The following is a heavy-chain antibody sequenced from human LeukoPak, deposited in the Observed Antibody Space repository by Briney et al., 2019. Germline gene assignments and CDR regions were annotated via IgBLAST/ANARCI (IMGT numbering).Heavy chain of an antibody. CDR2: IFYSGST. J-gene: IGHJ4*02. D-gene: IGHD3-22*01. Sequence: SETLSLTCTVSGGSISTSNYYWGWIRQPPGKGLEWIGNIFYSGSTYYSPSRRSRVTISLDTSRNQFSLKLSSVTAADTAVYYCARTPIYYFDNSGYYNWGQGTLVTVSA. V-gene: IGHV4-39*07. CDR3: ARTPIYYFDNSGYYN. CDR1: GGSISTSNYY.